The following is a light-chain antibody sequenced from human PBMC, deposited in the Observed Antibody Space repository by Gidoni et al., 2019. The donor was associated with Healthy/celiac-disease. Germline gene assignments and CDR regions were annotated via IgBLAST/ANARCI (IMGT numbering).Light chain of an antibody. Sequence: ETVLTQSPDFPSVTPKEKVTITCRASKSVGSSLPWYQQKPDQSPKLLITHASPSFSGVPSRFSGSGSGTDFTLTINCLESEDAATYYCHQSSSLPITFGQGTRLEIK. CDR3: HQSSSLPIT. CDR2: HAS. J-gene: IGKJ5*01. CDR1: KSVGSS. V-gene: IGKV6-21*01.